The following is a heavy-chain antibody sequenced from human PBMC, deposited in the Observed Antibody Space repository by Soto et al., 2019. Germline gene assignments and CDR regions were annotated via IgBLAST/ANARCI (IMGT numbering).Heavy chain of an antibody. Sequence: GGSLRLSCAVSGFTFSSYVMSWVRQAPGKGLEWVSAISGSGGSTYYADSVKGRFTISRDNSKNTLYLQMNRLRADDTAVYYRAKVGYYDSSGHNWFDPWGQGTLVTVSS. CDR2: ISGSGGST. D-gene: IGHD3-22*01. CDR3: AKVGYYDSSGHNWFDP. V-gene: IGHV3-23*01. CDR1: GFTFSSYV. J-gene: IGHJ5*02.